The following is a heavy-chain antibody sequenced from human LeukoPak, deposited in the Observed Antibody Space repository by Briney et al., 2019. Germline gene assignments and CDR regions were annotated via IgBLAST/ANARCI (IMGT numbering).Heavy chain of an antibody. CDR3: ARDLGGYSYRLYFDY. V-gene: IGHV1-18*01. Sequence: GASVKVSCKDSGYSFTSYGISWVRQAPGHGLEWMGWISAYNGNINYAQNLQGRVTMTTDTSTSTAYMELRSLRSDDTSVYYCARDLGGYSYRLYFDYWGQGTLVTVSS. J-gene: IGHJ4*02. CDR1: GYSFTSYG. CDR2: ISAYNGNI. D-gene: IGHD5-18*01.